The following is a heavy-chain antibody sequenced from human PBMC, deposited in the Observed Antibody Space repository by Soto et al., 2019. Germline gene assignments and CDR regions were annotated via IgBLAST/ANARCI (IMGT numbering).Heavy chain of an antibody. D-gene: IGHD7-27*01. V-gene: IGHV4-39*07. Sequence: SETLSLTCTVSGGSISSSSYYWGWIRQPPGKGLEWIGSIYYSGSTYYNPSLKSRVTISVDTSKNQFSLKLSSVTAADTAVYYCARGWGRIFDYWGQGTLVTVS. CDR2: IYYSGST. CDR3: ARGWGRIFDY. CDR1: GGSISSSSYY. J-gene: IGHJ4*02.